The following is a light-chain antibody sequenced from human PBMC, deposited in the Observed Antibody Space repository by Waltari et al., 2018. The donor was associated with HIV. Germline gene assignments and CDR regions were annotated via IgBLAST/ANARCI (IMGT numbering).Light chain of an antibody. V-gene: IGLV3-19*01. CDR2: CKN. CDR3: NSRDSRGNHVI. CDR1: SLWNYY. J-gene: IGLJ2*01. Sequence: SSELTHDPAVSVALGQTVRITCQGGSLWNYYATWYQQKPGQAPVLVMYCKNNRPSGIPDRFSGSRSRNTASLTITGTQAEDEADYYCNSRDSRGNHVIFGGGTKLTVL.